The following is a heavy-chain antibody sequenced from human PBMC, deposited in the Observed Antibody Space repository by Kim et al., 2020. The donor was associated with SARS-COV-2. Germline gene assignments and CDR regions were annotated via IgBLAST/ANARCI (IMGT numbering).Heavy chain of an antibody. V-gene: IGHV4-38-2*02. D-gene: IGHD3-10*01. Sequence: SETLSLTCTVSGYSISSGYYWCWIRQPPGKGLEWIGSIYHSGSTYYNPSLKSRVTISVDTSKNQFSLKLSSVTAADTAVYYCAAPASDSGCGEYWEDYWGKGTLVTVSA. CDR1: GYSISSGYY. J-gene: IGHJ4*02. CDR3: AAPASDSGCGEYWEDY. CDR2: IYHSGST.